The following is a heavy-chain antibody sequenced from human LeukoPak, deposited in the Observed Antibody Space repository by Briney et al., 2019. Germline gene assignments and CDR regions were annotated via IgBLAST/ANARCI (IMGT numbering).Heavy chain of an antibody. D-gene: IGHD3-16*02. CDR1: GGSISSSNW. Sequence: PPETLSLTCAVSGGSISSSNWWSWVRQPPGKGLEWIGEIYHSGSTNYNPSLKSRVTISVDKSKNQFSLKLSSVTAADTAVYYCARVEYDYVWGSYRYRQGFYYFDYWGQGTLVTVSS. J-gene: IGHJ4*02. CDR2: IYHSGST. V-gene: IGHV4-4*03. CDR3: ARVEYDYVWGSYRYRQGFYYFDY.